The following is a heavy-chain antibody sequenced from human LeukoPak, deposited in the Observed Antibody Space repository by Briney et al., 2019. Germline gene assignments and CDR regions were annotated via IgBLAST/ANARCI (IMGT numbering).Heavy chain of an antibody. J-gene: IGHJ4*02. CDR2: ISWNSGSI. CDR1: GFTFDDYA. V-gene: IGHV3-9*01. D-gene: IGHD3-3*01. CDR3: ARELGRITIFGVVESDDY. Sequence: GGSLRLSCAASGFTFDDYAMHWVRQAPGKGLEWVSGISWNSGSIGYADSVKGRFTISRDNAKNSLYLQMNSLRAEDTAVYYCARELGRITIFGVVESDDYWGQGTLVTVSS.